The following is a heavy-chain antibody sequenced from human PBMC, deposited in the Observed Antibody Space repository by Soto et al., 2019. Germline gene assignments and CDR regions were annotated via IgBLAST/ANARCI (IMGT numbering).Heavy chain of an antibody. D-gene: IGHD2-2*02. CDR1: GYTFTNYG. CDR3: ARDRKVSKDIYLIPIDY. J-gene: IGHJ4*01. CDR2: ISGYNGNT. Sequence: QVQLVQSGAEVKEPGASVKVSCKASGYTFTNYGISWVRQAPGQGLEWMGWISGYNGNTNYAQNLQDRVTMTTDTSTTTAYMELRSLESDDTAVYYCARDRKVSKDIYLIPIDYWGHGTLVTVSS. V-gene: IGHV1-18*01.